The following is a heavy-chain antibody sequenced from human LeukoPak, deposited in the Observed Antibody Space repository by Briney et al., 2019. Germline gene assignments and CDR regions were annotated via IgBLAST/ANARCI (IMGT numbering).Heavy chain of an antibody. CDR3: ATVIAVAGPEGFDY. J-gene: IGHJ4*02. CDR1: GYTLTELS. Sequence: ASVKVSCKVSGYTLTELSMHWVRQAPGKGLEWMGGFDPEDGGTIYAQKFQGRVTMTEDTSTDTAYMELSSLRSEDTAVYYCATVIAVAGPEGFDYWGQGTLVTVSS. V-gene: IGHV1-24*01. CDR2: FDPEDGGT. D-gene: IGHD6-19*01.